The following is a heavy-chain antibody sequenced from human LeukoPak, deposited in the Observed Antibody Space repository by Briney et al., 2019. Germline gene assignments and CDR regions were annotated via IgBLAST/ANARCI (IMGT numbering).Heavy chain of an antibody. CDR2: INPNSGGT. V-gene: IGHV1-2*02. CDR1: GYTFTGYY. CDR3: ARAKLELTLGP. Sequence: ASVKVSCKASGYTFTGYYMHWVRQAPGQGLEWMGWINPNSGGTHSAQKFQGRVTMSRDTSISTAYMELSRLRPDDTAVYYCARAKLELTLGPWGQGTLVTVSS. D-gene: IGHD1-7*01. J-gene: IGHJ5*02.